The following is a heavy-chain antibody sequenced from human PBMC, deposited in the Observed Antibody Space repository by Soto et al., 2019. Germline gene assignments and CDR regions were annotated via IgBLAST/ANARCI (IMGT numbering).Heavy chain of an antibody. Sequence: GGSLRLSCAASGFTFSSYAMSWVRQAPGKGLEWVSAISGSGGSTYYADSVKGRFTISRDNSKNTLYLQMNSLRAEDTAVYYCAKGFRITGTPLDAFDIWGQGTMVTVSS. CDR3: AKGFRITGTPLDAFDI. CDR1: GFTFSSYA. D-gene: IGHD1-20*01. V-gene: IGHV3-23*01. J-gene: IGHJ3*02. CDR2: ISGSGGST.